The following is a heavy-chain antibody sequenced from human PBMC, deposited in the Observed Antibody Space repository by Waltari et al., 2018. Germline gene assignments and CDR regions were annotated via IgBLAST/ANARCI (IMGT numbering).Heavy chain of an antibody. Sequence: EVQLVESGGGVVQPGGSLRLSCAVSGFTFSRYWMTWVRQAPGKGLGGGANIKEDGSEKYYVDAVKGRFTISRDNAKNSLSLQMNSLRAEDTAVYYCARVPLMYSSSSRWRNWFDPWGQGTLVTVSS. CDR1: GFTFSRYW. D-gene: IGHD6-6*01. CDR2: IKEDGSEK. J-gene: IGHJ5*02. V-gene: IGHV3-7*03. CDR3: ARVPLMYSSSSRWRNWFDP.